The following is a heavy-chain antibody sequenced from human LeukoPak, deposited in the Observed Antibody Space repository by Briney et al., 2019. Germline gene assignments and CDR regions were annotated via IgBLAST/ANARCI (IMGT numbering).Heavy chain of an antibody. D-gene: IGHD3-10*01. Sequence: GGSLRLSCAASGFTFSSYGMTWVRQAPGKGLEWVSYISSSSSTIYYADSVKGRFTISRDNAKNSLYLQLNSLRAEDTAVYYCARHLGGSYFDYWGQGTLVTVSS. CDR3: ARHLGGSYFDY. CDR1: GFTFSSYG. J-gene: IGHJ4*02. CDR2: ISSSSSTI. V-gene: IGHV3-48*01.